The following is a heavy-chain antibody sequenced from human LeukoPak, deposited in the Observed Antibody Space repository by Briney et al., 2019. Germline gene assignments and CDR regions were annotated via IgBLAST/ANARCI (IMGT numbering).Heavy chain of an antibody. CDR1: GFTFSSYG. CDR2: IWYDGSNK. V-gene: IGHV3-33*01. Sequence: GRSLRLSCAASGFTFSSYGMHWVRQAPGKGLEWVAVIWYDGSNKYYADSVKGRFTISRDNSKNTLYLQMNSLRAEDTAVYYCARDGSSSWTLDYFDYWGQGTLVTVSS. D-gene: IGHD6-13*01. CDR3: ARDGSSSWTLDYFDY. J-gene: IGHJ4*02.